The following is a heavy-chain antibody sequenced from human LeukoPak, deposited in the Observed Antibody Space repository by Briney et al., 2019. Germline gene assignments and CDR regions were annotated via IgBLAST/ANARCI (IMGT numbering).Heavy chain of an antibody. CDR3: AKRNYASAFDI. CDR2: ISGSDDST. Sequence: GGSLRLFCAASGFTFCSYAISWVRQAPGEGLEWVSVISGSDDSTYYADSVKGRFTISRDNSKNTLYLQMNSLRAEDTAVDYCAKRNYASAFDIWGQGTVVTVSS. V-gene: IGHV3-23*01. J-gene: IGHJ3*02. CDR1: GFTFCSYA. D-gene: IGHD1-7*01.